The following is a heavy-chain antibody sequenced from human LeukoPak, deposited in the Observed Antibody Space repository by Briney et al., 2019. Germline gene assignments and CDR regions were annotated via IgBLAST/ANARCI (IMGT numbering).Heavy chain of an antibody. Sequence: SGTLSLTCTVSGGSISSYYWSWIRQPPGKGLEWIAEIYHSGSTNYNPSLKSRVTISVDTSKNQFSLKLSSVTAADTAVYYCARDPPPLIAAAGEAFDIWGQGTMVTVSS. CDR3: ARDPPPLIAAAGEAFDI. V-gene: IGHV4-59*12. CDR2: IYHSGST. CDR1: GGSISSYY. J-gene: IGHJ3*02. D-gene: IGHD6-13*01.